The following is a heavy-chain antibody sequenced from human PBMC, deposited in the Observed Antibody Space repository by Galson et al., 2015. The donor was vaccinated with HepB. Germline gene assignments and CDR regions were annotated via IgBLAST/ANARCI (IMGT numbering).Heavy chain of an antibody. CDR3: ERVYQAGYDYGDRNWFDP. D-gene: IGHD4-17*01. CDR2: IIPIFGTA. J-gene: IGHJ5*02. V-gene: IGHV1-69*13. CDR1: GGTFSSYA. Sequence: SVKVSCKASGGTFSSYAVSWVRQAPGQGLEWMGGIIPIFGTANYAQKFQGRVTITADESTSTAYMELSSLRSEDTAVYYCERVYQAGYDYGDRNWFDPWGQGTLVTVSS.